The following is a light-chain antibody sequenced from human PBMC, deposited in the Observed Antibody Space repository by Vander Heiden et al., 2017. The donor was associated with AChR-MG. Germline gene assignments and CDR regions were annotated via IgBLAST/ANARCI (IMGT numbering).Light chain of an antibody. J-gene: IGLJ3*02. CDR3: QAWDSRSNWV. CDR1: NVGAKY. V-gene: IGLV3-1*01. CDR2: QKD. Sequence: SYQLTPPPSVSVSPGQTATITCPGDNVGAKYVSCYQQNPGPPPLLVFYQKDERPSGIPERFSGSNSGNTATLTISGTQSVDEADFFCQAWDSRSNWVFGGGTKLTVL.